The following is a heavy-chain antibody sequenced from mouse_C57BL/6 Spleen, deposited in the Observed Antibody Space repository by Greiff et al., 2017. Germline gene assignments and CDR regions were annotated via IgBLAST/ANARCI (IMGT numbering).Heavy chain of an antibody. J-gene: IGHJ4*01. D-gene: IGHD1-3*01. CDR1: GYTFSDYG. Sequence: DVMLVESGGGLVKPGGSLKLSCAASGYTFSDYGMHWVRQAPEQGLEWVAYISSGSSTIYYADTVKGRFTITRDNAKNTLFLQMTSLRSRDTAMYYCARSDNVSAMDYWGQGTSVTVSS. CDR3: ARSDNVSAMDY. V-gene: IGHV5-17*01. CDR2: ISSGSSTI.